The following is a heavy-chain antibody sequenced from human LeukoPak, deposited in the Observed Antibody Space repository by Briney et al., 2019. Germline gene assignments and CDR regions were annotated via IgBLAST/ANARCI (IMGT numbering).Heavy chain of an antibody. D-gene: IGHD6-19*01. Sequence: ASVKVSCKASGYTFTTYGISWVRQAPGQGLEWLGWISTYNGNTNYVQNFQGRVTMTTDTSTSTAYMELRSLRSDDTAVYYCARVAVAALYFDYWGQGTLVTVSS. CDR1: GYTFTTYG. CDR2: ISTYNGNT. V-gene: IGHV1-18*01. CDR3: ARVAVAALYFDY. J-gene: IGHJ4*02.